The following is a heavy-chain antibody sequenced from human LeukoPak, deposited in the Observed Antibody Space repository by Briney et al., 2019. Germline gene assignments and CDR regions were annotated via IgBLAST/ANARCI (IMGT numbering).Heavy chain of an antibody. J-gene: IGHJ5*01. V-gene: IGHV3-30*02. CDR1: GWTFSNYC. CDR2: IRFGGRAK. Sequence: GGSLRLSCAASGWTFSNYCRHWVRQAPGKGLEWVGFIRFGGRAKYYADSVKGRCTFSGDNSKAPLYLQMNGLSAEDTTLYYLAKDEQDNDATTDRNWMASWGQGTLVTVSS. D-gene: IGHD1-14*01. CDR3: AKDEQDNDATTDRNWMAS.